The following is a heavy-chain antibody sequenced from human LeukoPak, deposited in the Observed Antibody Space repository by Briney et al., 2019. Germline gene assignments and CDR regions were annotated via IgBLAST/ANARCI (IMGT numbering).Heavy chain of an antibody. CDR2: IYYTGST. CDR1: GGSASSTEFY. CDR3: ARLSKGRYFDYIFDY. V-gene: IGHV4-39*01. J-gene: IGHJ4*02. Sequence: SETLSLTCTVSGGSASSTEFYWGWIRQPPGKGLQWIGNIYYTGSTYYNPSLNSRVTMSVDTSQNQISLKMTSVTAADTAVYYCARLSKGRYFDYIFDYWGQGTLVTASS. D-gene: IGHD3-9*01.